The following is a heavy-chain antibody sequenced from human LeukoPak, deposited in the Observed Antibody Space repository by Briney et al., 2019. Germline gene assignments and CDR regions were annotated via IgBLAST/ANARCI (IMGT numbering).Heavy chain of an antibody. Sequence: GVSLRLSCAASGFTFSSYWMYWVRQAPGKGLVWVSSIKSDGSSTTYADSVKVRFTISRDNAKNTLYLQMNSLRAEDTAVYYCARRRPVVPAGVVDYWGQGALVIVSS. J-gene: IGHJ4*02. V-gene: IGHV3-74*01. CDR3: ARRRPVVPAGVVDY. CDR2: IKSDGSST. D-gene: IGHD2-2*01. CDR1: GFTFSSYW.